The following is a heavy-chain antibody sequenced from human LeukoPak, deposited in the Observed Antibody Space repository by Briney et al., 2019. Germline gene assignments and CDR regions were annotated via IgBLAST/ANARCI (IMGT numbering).Heavy chain of an antibody. D-gene: IGHD3-22*01. CDR2: ISAYNGNT. V-gene: IGHV1-18*01. CDR1: GYTFTSYG. Sequence: ASVTVSCKASGYTFTSYGISWVRQAPGQGLEWMGWISAYNGNTNYAQKLQGRVTMTTDTSTSTAYMELRSLRSDDTAVYYCARSVDYDSSGYYSYWGQGTLVTVSS. J-gene: IGHJ4*02. CDR3: ARSVDYDSSGYYSY.